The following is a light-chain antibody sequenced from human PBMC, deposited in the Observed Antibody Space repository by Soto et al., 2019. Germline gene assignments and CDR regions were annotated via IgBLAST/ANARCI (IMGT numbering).Light chain of an antibody. CDR1: SSDVGGYNY. Sequence: QLVLTQPPSASGSPGQSVTISCTGTSSDVGGYNYVSWYQQHPGKAPKLMIYEVSKRTSGVPDRFSGSKSGNTASLTVSGLQAEDEADYYCNSYAGSNNWVFGGGTKLTVL. V-gene: IGLV2-8*01. CDR3: NSYAGSNNWV. CDR2: EVS. J-gene: IGLJ3*02.